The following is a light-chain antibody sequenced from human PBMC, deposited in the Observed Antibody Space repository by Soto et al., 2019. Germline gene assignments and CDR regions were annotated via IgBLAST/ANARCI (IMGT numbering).Light chain of an antibody. CDR2: QIS. Sequence: DTVLTQTPVSSPVTLGQPASISCRSSQNLVHSDGNTYLSWVQQRQGQPPRLLIYQISNRFSGVPDRFSGSGAGTDFTLTISRVEAEDVGIYSCVQFSHFPRTFGQGTKVEIK. CDR3: VQFSHFPRT. V-gene: IGKV2-24*01. CDR1: QNLVHSDGNTY. J-gene: IGKJ1*01.